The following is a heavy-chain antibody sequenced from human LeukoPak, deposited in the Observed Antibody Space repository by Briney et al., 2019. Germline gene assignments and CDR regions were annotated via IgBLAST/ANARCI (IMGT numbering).Heavy chain of an antibody. V-gene: IGHV3-23*01. Sequence: PGGSLRLSCAASGFTFSTTAMSWVRQAPGKGLEWVSAISASGDGTFYADSVKGRFTISRDNSKNTLYLQINSLRAEDTAVYYCAKPSSGNYPPTGYWGQGTMVTVSS. J-gene: IGHJ3*01. CDR3: AKPSSGNYPPTGY. CDR1: GFTFSTTA. D-gene: IGHD1-26*01. CDR2: ISASGDGT.